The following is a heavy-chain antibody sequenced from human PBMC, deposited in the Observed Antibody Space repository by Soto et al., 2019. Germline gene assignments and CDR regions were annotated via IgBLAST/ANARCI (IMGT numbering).Heavy chain of an antibody. CDR1: GFTFSSYA. D-gene: IGHD5-12*01. CDR2: ISYDGSNK. J-gene: IGHJ6*02. CDR3: AGPAPVSVVATIIDPFNYYYGMDV. Sequence: HPGGSLRLSCAASGFTFSSYAMHWVRQAPGKGLEWVAVISYDGSNKYYADSVKGRFTISRDNSKNTLYLQMNSLRAEDTAVYYCAGPAPVSVVATIIDPFNYYYGMDVWGQGTTVTVSS. V-gene: IGHV3-30-3*01.